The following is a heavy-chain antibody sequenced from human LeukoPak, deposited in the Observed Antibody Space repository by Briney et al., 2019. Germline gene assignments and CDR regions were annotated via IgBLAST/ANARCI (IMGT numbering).Heavy chain of an antibody. CDR1: GGSISSGGYY. CDR2: IYHSGST. CDR3: AHLLTGTTEVDHYYYYMDV. J-gene: IGHJ6*03. V-gene: IGHV4-30-2*01. D-gene: IGHD1-7*01. Sequence: SETLSLTCTVSGGSISSGGYYWSWIRQPPGKGLEWIGYIYHSGSTYYNPSLKSRVTISVDRSKNQFSLKLSSVTAADTAVYYCAHLLTGTTEVDHYYYYMDVWGKGTTVTVSS.